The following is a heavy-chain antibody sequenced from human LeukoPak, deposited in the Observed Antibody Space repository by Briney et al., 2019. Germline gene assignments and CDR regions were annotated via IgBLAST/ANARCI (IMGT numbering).Heavy chain of an antibody. D-gene: IGHD2-21*02. CDR1: GFTFSTYS. V-gene: IGHV3-21*01. CDR2: ISSSGSYI. CDR3: AAHLYGGDIVFDY. Sequence: GGSLRLSCAASGFTFSTYSMNWVRQAPGKGLEWVSSISSSGSYIYYADFVKGRFTISRDNAKNSLFLQMNSLRAEDTAVYFCAAHLYGGDIVFDYWGQGTLVTVSS. J-gene: IGHJ4*02.